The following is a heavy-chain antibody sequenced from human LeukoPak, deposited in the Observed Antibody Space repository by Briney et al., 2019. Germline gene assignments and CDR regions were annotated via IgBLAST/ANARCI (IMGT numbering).Heavy chain of an antibody. CDR3: ARGIRNRLYSDS. Sequence: GASVKVSCKASVYTFTAYDVTWVRQATGQGLEWMGWMNPNSGNTGFAPNFRGRVTLTSDTSINTAYMELSSLRSEDTAVYYCARGIRNRLYSDSWGQGILITVSS. D-gene: IGHD1-14*01. CDR1: VYTFTAYD. CDR2: MNPNSGNT. V-gene: IGHV1-8*01. J-gene: IGHJ4*02.